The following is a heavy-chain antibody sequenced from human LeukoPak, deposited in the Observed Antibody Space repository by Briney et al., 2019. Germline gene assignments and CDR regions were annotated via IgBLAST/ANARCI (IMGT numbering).Heavy chain of an antibody. Sequence: PGVSLRLSCAASGFTFSSYAMHWVRQAPGKGLQWVSVIFSDGTTYYTDSVKGRFTISRDNSKNTLYLQLNSLRAEDTAVYYCAKTGGPWDWGQGTLVTVSS. V-gene: IGHV3-53*01. CDR1: GFTFSSYA. J-gene: IGHJ4*02. CDR2: IFSDGTT. CDR3: AKTGGPWD. D-gene: IGHD7-27*01.